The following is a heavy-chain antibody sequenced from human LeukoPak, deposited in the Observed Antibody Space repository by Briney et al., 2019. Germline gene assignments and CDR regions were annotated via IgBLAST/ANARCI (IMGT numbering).Heavy chain of an antibody. Sequence: SETLSLTCAVYGGSFSGYYWSWIRQPPGKGLEWIGEMNHSGSTNYNPSLKSRVTISVDTSKNQFSLKLSSVTAADTAVYYCASTLQLNWGQGTLVTVSS. J-gene: IGHJ4*02. CDR2: MNHSGST. D-gene: IGHD1-1*01. CDR3: ASTLQLN. V-gene: IGHV4-34*01. CDR1: GGSFSGYY.